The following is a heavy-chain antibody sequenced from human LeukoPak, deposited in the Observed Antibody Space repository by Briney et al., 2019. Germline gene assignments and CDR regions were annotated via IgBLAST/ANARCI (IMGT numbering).Heavy chain of an antibody. CDR3: AREDRSGYSSGWYYYYYMDV. CDR1: GYTFTSYG. CDR2: ISAYNGNT. Sequence: ASVKVSCKASGYTFTSYGISWVRQAPGQGLEWMGWISAYNGNTNYAQKLQGRVTMTTDTSTSTAYMELRSLRSDGTAVYYCAREDRSGYSSGWYYYYYMDVWGKGTTVTVSS. V-gene: IGHV1-18*01. J-gene: IGHJ6*03. D-gene: IGHD6-19*01.